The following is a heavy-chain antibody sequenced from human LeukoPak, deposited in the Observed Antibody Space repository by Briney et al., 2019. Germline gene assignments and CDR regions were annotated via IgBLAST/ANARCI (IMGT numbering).Heavy chain of an antibody. J-gene: IGHJ4*02. V-gene: IGHV4-39*02. CDR1: GGSISSTNYY. CDR3: ARRDNSSNWYPLER. D-gene: IGHD6-13*01. Sequence: SETLSLTCTVSGGSISSTNYYWGWIRQPPGRGLQWLGNIFYNGRTYYNPSLKSRVPISVDTSKNHFSLKLSSVTAADTAMYFCARRDNSSNWYPLERWGQGTLVTVSS. CDR2: IFYNGRT.